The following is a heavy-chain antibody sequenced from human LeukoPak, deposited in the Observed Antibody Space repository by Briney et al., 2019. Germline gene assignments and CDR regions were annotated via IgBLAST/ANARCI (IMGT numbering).Heavy chain of an antibody. V-gene: IGHV3-30*02. D-gene: IGHD6-13*01. CDR2: IQYDGSNE. J-gene: IGHJ6*03. Sequence: GGSLRLSCAASRFTFSSYGMHWVRQAPGKGLEWVAYIQYDGSNEQYADSVKGRFSISRDSSKNILYLQMNSLRAEDTAVYYCARGNLAAAEFATFYYYYYMDVWGKGTTVTISS. CDR3: ARGNLAAAEFATFYYYYYMDV. CDR1: RFTFSSYG.